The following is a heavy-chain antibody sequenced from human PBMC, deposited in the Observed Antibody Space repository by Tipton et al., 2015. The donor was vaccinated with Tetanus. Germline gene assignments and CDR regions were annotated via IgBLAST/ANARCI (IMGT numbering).Heavy chain of an antibody. V-gene: IGHV1-18*04. J-gene: IGHJ5*02. CDR3: ARLSQSLYDILMQGWFAP. CDR1: GYTFTSYG. CDR2: ISAYNGNT. D-gene: IGHD3-9*01. Sequence: QVQLVQSGAEVKKPGASVKVSCKASGYTFTSYGISWVRQAPGQGLEWMGWISAYNGNTNYAQKLQGRVTMTTDTSTSTAYMELRSLGSGDTAVYYCARLSQSLYDILMQGWFAPWGQGTLVTVSP.